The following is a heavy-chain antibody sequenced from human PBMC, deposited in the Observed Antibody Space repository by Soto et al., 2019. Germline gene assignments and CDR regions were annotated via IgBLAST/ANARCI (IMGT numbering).Heavy chain of an antibody. CDR1: GFTFDAYS. CDR2: SPYEGSNK. Sequence: QVQLVESGGCVVQPGRSLRLSCAAFGFTFDAYSMPWVRQAPGKGLEWVALSPYEGSNKYYADSVKGRLTISRDNAKKTLFLEVNSLRTEDTAVYYCARPDIQAAWNDGFDIWGQGTMVSVSS. CDR3: ARPDIQAAWNDGFDI. V-gene: IGHV3-30-3*01. D-gene: IGHD1-1*01. J-gene: IGHJ3*02.